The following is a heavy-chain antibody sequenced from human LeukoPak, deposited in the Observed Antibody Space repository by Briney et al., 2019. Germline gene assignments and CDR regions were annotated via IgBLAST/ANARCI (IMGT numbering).Heavy chain of an antibody. CDR2: INPNSGGT. CDR3: ARDGGLDF. CDR1: GYTFTDYY. V-gene: IGHV1-2*02. Sequence: ASVNVSCKASGYTFTDYYMHWVRQAPGQGPEWMGWINPNSGGTNYAQKFQGRVTMTRDTSISTAYMELSRLRSDDTAVFYCARDGGLDFWGQGTLVTVSS. J-gene: IGHJ4*02. D-gene: IGHD3-3*01.